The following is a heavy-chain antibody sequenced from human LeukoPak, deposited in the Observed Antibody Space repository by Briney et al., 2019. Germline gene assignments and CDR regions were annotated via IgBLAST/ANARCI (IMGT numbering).Heavy chain of an antibody. D-gene: IGHD1-26*01. V-gene: IGHV3-21*06. J-gene: IGHJ6*02. CDR2: ISSSSSYI. CDR1: GFTFSSYS. CDR3: ARAQAVGASYYGMDV. Sequence: GGSLRLSCAASGFTFSSYSMNWVRQAPGKGLEWVSSISSSSSYIYYADSVKGRFIISRDNSKNTLYLQMNSLRAEDTAIYYCARAQAVGASYYGMDVWGQGTTVTVSS.